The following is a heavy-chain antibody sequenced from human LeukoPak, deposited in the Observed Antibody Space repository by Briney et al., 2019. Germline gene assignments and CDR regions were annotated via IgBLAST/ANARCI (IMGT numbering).Heavy chain of an antibody. J-gene: IGHJ6*02. CDR1: GFTFSSYA. V-gene: IGHV3-30-3*01. D-gene: IGHD3-10*01. Sequence: GSLRLSCAASGFTFSSYAMHWVRQAPGKGLEWVAVISYDGSNKYYADSVKGRFTISRDNSKNTLYLQMNSLRAEDTAVYYCARDLYYYGSGSFSYYYYYGMDVWGQGTTVTVSS. CDR2: ISYDGSNK. CDR3: ARDLYYYGSGSFSYYYYYGMDV.